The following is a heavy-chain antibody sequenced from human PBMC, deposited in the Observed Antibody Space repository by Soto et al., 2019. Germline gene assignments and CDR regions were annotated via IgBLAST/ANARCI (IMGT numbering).Heavy chain of an antibody. CDR1: GGTFSSYA. J-gene: IGHJ4*02. CDR2: IIPIFGTA. D-gene: IGHD6-19*01. V-gene: IGHV1-69*12. CDR3: ARDGRGVAGNGGFDY. Sequence: QVQPVHSGAEVKKPGSSVKVSCKASGGTFSSYAISWVRQAPGQGLEWMGGIIPIFGTANYAQKFQGRVTITADESTSTAYMELSSLRSEDTAVYYCARDGRGVAGNGGFDYWGQGTLVTVSS.